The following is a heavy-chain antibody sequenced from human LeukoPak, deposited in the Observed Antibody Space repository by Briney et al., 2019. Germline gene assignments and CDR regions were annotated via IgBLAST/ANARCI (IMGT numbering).Heavy chain of an antibody. D-gene: IGHD3-3*01. Sequence: PGRSLRLSCAASGFTFSTDPMHGVRQAPGKGLEWGAVMSFDGDSEYYSDSVRGVFTVSRDNAKSTLYLQMNSLRAEDTAVYYCAKEGSIFGVVIRPYYFDYWGQGTLVTVSS. J-gene: IGHJ4*02. CDR2: MSFDGDSE. V-gene: IGHV3-30-3*01. CDR1: GFTFSTDP. CDR3: AKEGSIFGVVIRPYYFDY.